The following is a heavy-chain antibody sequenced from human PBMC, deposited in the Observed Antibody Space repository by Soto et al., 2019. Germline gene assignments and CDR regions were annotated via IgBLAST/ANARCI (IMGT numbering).Heavy chain of an antibody. CDR3: ARGSVLYRYGYFYYYGMDV. J-gene: IGHJ6*02. CDR1: GGSISSGGYY. V-gene: IGHV4-31*03. D-gene: IGHD5-18*01. CDR2: IYYSGST. Sequence: QVQLQESGPGLVKPSQTLSLTCTVSGGSISSGGYYWSWIRQHPGKGLEWIGYIYYSGSTYYNPSPKRRITITVATAKTQFSLKLSSGTAAATAVYYCARGSVLYRYGYFYYYGMDVWGQGTTVTVSS.